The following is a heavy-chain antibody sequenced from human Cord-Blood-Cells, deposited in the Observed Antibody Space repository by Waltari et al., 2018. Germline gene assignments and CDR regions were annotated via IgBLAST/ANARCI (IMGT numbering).Heavy chain of an antibody. V-gene: IGHV3-33*01. CDR3: ARDPSITMVQGVMGQLAFDI. D-gene: IGHD3-10*01. Sequence: QVQLVESGGGVVQPGRSLRLSCAASGFTFSSYGMHWVRKAPGQGLEWVAVIWYDGSNKYYADSVKGRFTISRDNSKNTLYLQMNSLRAEDTAVYYCARDPSITMVQGVMGQLAFDIWGQGTMVTVSS. CDR2: IWYDGSNK. CDR1: GFTFSSYG. J-gene: IGHJ3*02.